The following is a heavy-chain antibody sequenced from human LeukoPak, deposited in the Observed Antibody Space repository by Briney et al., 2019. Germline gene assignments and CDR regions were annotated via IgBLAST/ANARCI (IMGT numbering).Heavy chain of an antibody. D-gene: IGHD2-2*01. J-gene: IGHJ5*02. V-gene: IGHV4-59*01. CDR3: ANGGYCSSSSCYPKWFDP. Sequence: PSETLSLTCSVSGGSISSYYWSWIRQPPGKGLEWIGSVYHSGSINYNPSLKSRVTMSVDTSKNQFSLKLRSVTAADTAVYYCANGGYCSSSSCYPKWFDPWGQGTLVTVSS. CDR2: VYHSGSI. CDR1: GGSISSYY.